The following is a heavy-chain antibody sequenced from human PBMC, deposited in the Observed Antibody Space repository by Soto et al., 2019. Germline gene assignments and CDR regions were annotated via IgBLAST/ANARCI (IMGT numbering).Heavy chain of an antibody. CDR1: GGSISSSSYY. V-gene: IGHV4-39*07. D-gene: IGHD1-1*01. J-gene: IGHJ6*02. CDR3: ARGIVTGSEYNYYYYGMDV. Sequence: SETLSLTCTVSGGSISSSSYYWGWIRQPPGKGLEWIGSIYYSGSTNYNPSLKSRVTISVDTSKNQFSLKLSSVTAEDTAVYYCARGIVTGSEYNYYYYGMDVWGQGTTVTVSS. CDR2: IYYSGST.